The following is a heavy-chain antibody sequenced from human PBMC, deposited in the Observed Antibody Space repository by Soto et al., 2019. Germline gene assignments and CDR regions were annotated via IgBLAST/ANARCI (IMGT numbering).Heavy chain of an antibody. CDR2: ISSSSSYI. CDR1: GFTFSSYS. V-gene: IGHV3-21*01. CDR3: ARDRDSSSPYGMDV. D-gene: IGHD6-13*01. J-gene: IGHJ6*02. Sequence: GGSLRLSCADSGFTFSSYSMNWVRQAPGKGLELVSSISSSSSYIYYAASVKGRFTISRDNAKSSLYLQMNGLRAEDTAVYHCARDRDSSSPYGMDVWGQGTTVTVSS.